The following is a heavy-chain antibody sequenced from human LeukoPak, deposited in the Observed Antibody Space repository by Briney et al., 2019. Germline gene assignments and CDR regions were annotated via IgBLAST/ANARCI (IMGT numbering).Heavy chain of an antibody. CDR1: GFTFSSYA. CDR3: ARGRGYSTSDY. J-gene: IGHJ4*02. V-gene: IGHV3-30*04. CDR2: ISFDGSNK. D-gene: IGHD6-6*01. Sequence: GGSLRLSCAASGFTFSSYAMPWVRQAPGKGLEWVAVISFDGSNKYYAASVKGRFTISRDNSNNTLFLHMNSLRAEDTAIYYCARGRGYSTSDYWGQGTLVTVSS.